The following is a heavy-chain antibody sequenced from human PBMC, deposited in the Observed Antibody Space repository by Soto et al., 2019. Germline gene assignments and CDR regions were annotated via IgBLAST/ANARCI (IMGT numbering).Heavy chain of an antibody. Sequence: GASVKVSCKASGDTFTANYIHWVRQAPGQGLEWLGRINPKSGGTSTSQKFQGWVTMTTDTSSSTASMELTRLTSDYTAIYYCARGDSTDCSNGVCSFFYNHDMDVWGQGTTVTVSS. J-gene: IGHJ6*02. D-gene: IGHD2-8*01. V-gene: IGHV1-2*04. CDR2: INPKSGGT. CDR1: GDTFTANY. CDR3: ARGDSTDCSNGVCSFFYNHDMDV.